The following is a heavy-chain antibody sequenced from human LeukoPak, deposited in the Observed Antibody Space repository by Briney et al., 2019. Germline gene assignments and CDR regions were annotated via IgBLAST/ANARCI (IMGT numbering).Heavy chain of an antibody. CDR2: INWNGGST. CDR3: ARVCTAMATDTFDY. V-gene: IGHV3-20*04. CDR1: GFTFDDYG. D-gene: IGHD5-18*01. Sequence: GGSLRLSCAASGFTFDDYGMSSVREAPGKGLESVFDINWNGGSTGYADSVKGRFTISRDNDKNSLYLQMNSLRADGTALYYCARVCTAMATDTFDYWGQGTMVTVSS. J-gene: IGHJ4*02.